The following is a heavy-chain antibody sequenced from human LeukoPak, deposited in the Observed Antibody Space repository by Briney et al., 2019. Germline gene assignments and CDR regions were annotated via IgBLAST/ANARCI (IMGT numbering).Heavy chain of an antibody. CDR3: ARWGRGLLWFGELQDY. D-gene: IGHD3-10*01. Sequence: ASVKVSCKASGYTFTSYGISWVRQAPGQGLEWMGWINAGNGNTKYSQKFQGRVTITRDTSAGTAYMELSSLRSEDTAVYYCARWGRGLLWFGELQDYWGQGTLVTVSS. J-gene: IGHJ4*02. V-gene: IGHV1-3*01. CDR2: INAGNGNT. CDR1: GYTFTSYG.